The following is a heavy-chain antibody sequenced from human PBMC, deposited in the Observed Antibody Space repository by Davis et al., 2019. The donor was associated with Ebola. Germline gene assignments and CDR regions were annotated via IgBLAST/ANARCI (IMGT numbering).Heavy chain of an antibody. CDR2: ISYDGSNK. D-gene: IGHD1-26*01. J-gene: IGHJ4*02. V-gene: IGHV3-30-3*01. Sequence: GESLKISCAASGFTFSRYAMHWVRQAPGKGLEWVAVISYDGSNKYYADSVKGRFTISRDNSKNTLYLQMNSLRAEDTAVYYCARATGHDYWGQGTLVTVSS. CDR3: ARATGHDY. CDR1: GFTFSRYA.